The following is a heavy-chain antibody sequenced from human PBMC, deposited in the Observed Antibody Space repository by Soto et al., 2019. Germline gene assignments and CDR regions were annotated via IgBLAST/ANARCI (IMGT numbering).Heavy chain of an antibody. CDR1: GGSISSSSYY. J-gene: IGHJ6*02. Sequence: SETLSLTCTVSGGSISSSSYYWGWIRQPPGKGLEWIGSIYYSGSTYYNPSLRSRVTISVDTSKNQFSLKLSSVTAADTAVYYCARATVAYYYYGMDVWGQGTTVTVSS. CDR2: IYYSGST. D-gene: IGHD4-17*01. CDR3: ARATVAYYYYGMDV. V-gene: IGHV4-39*01.